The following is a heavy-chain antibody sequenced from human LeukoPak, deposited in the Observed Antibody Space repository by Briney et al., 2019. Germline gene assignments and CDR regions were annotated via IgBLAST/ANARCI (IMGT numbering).Heavy chain of an antibody. V-gene: IGHV4-34*01. D-gene: IGHD6-13*01. Sequence: SETLSLTCAVYGGSFSGYYWSWIRQPPGKGLEWIGEINHSGSTNYNPSPKSRVTISVDTSKNQFSLKLSSVTAADTAVYYCARGLRYSSSWYYYYYMDVWGKGTTVTVSS. CDR2: INHSGST. CDR1: GGSFSGYY. CDR3: ARGLRYSSSWYYYYYMDV. J-gene: IGHJ6*03.